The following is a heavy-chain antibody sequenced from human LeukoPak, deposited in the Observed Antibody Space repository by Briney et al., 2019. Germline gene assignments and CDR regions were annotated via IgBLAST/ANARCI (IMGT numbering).Heavy chain of an antibody. D-gene: IGHD3-10*01. CDR3: ARDTYYYGSGSYYSRGSTTNYYYYYGMDV. CDR2: ISYDGSNK. V-gene: IGHV3-30*04. J-gene: IGHJ6*02. Sequence: GRSLRLSCAASGFTFSSYAMHWVRQAPGKGLEWVEVISYDGSNKYYADSVKGRFTISRDNSKNTLYLQMNSLRAEDTAVYYCARDTYYYGSGSYYSRGSTTNYYYYYGMDVWGQGTTVTVSS. CDR1: GFTFSSYA.